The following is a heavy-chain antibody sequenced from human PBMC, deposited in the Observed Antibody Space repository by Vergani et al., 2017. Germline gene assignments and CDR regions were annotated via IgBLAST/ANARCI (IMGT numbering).Heavy chain of an antibody. D-gene: IGHD3-10*02. V-gene: IGHV4-31*03. J-gene: IGHJ4*02. CDR1: GGSISSGGYY. CDR3: ARGFRYLCFD. CDR2: IYYSGST. Sequence: QVQLQESGPGLVKPSQTLSLTCTVSGGSISSGGYYWSWIRQHPGKGLEWIGYIYYSGSTYYNPSRKSRVTISVDTAKNHFSLKLSSVTAAYTAVYYCARGFRYLCFDWGQGTLVTVSS.